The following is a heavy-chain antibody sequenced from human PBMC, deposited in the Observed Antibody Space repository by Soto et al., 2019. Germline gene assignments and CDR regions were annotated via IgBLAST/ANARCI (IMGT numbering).Heavy chain of an antibody. J-gene: IGHJ4*02. V-gene: IGHV3-23*01. CDR1: GFTFTSYS. Sequence: EVQLLQSGGGLVQPGGSLRLSCAASGFTFTSYSMTWVRQTPGKGLEWVAAVNPGGYSTYYADSVKGRFTISRDNSNKTLYLQMNSLRAEDTDVYYCANDLRAGSGYDFDYRDQGTLVTVSS. CDR3: ANDLRAGSGYDFDY. CDR2: VNPGGYST. D-gene: IGHD5-12*01.